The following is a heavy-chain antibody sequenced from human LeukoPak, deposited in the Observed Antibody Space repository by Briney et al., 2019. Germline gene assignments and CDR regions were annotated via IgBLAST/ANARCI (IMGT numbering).Heavy chain of an antibody. CDR3: ARGWLGFDY. D-gene: IGHD6-19*01. J-gene: IGHJ4*02. Sequence: PGGSLRLSCAASGFTFSSYWMHWVRPAPGKGLVWVSRINSDGSTTNYADSVKGRLTISRDNAKNTLYLQMNSLRAEDTAVYYCARGWLGFDYWGQGTLVTVSS. CDR2: INSDGSTT. V-gene: IGHV3-74*01. CDR1: GFTFSSYW.